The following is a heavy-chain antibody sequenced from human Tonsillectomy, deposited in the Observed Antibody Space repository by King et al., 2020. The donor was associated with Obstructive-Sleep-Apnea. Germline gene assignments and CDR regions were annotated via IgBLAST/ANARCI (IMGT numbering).Heavy chain of an antibody. CDR3: ARGVSSTTLLIDS. V-gene: IGHV4-34*01. Sequence: VQLQQWGAGLLKPSETLSLTCAVYGESFNDYYWSWIRQPPGKGLEWIGEIDHSGSTNYKSSLKSRLTISLDTSKDQFSLKLSSVTAADTAVYYCARGVSSTTLLIDSWCQGTLATVSS. D-gene: IGHD1-1*01. CDR2: IDHSGST. CDR1: GESFNDYY. J-gene: IGHJ4*02.